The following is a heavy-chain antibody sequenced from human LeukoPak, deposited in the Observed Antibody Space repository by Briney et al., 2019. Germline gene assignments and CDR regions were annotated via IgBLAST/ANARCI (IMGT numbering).Heavy chain of an antibody. CDR2: IKLDGSEK. CDR3: ARINSATYHFDY. J-gene: IGHJ4*02. D-gene: IGHD1-26*01. Sequence: GGSLRLSCAVSGFTFSSYWMTWVRQAPGKGLEWVANIKLDGSEKYYVDSVKGRFTISGDNANNALYLQLNSLRAEDTAVYYCARINSATYHFDYGGRGTLVTASS. CDR1: GFTFSSYW. V-gene: IGHV3-7*01.